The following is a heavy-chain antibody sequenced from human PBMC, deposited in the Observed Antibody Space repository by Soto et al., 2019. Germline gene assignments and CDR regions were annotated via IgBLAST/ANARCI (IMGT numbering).Heavy chain of an antibody. V-gene: IGHV4-34*01. D-gene: IGHD6-19*01. CDR3: ARRGRSGWNPRTNYYYYGMDV. Sequence: SEILSLTFAVFGGAFSGYYWSWIRKPPGKWLEWIVKNNHSGSTNYNPSLQSRVTISVDTSKSQVSLKLSSVTAADTAVYYCARRGRSGWNPRTNYYYYGMDVWGQGXTVTVYS. CDR1: GGAFSGYY. J-gene: IGHJ6*02. CDR2: NNHSGST.